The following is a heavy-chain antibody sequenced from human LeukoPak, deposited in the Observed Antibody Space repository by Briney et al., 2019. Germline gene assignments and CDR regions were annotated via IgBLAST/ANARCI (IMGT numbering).Heavy chain of an antibody. Sequence: PGRSLRLSCAASGFTFSSYGMHWVRQAPGKGLEWVANIKQDGSEKYYVDSVKGRFIISRDNAKNSLYLQMNSLRAEDTAVYYCVLYYYDSSGYYWDYFDYWGQGTLVTVSS. D-gene: IGHD3-22*01. CDR1: GFTFSSYG. CDR3: VLYYYDSSGYYWDYFDY. J-gene: IGHJ4*02. CDR2: IKQDGSEK. V-gene: IGHV3-7*01.